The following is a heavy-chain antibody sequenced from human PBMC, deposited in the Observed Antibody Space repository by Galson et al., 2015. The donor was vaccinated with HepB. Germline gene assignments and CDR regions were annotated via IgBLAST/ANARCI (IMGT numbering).Heavy chain of an antibody. V-gene: IGHV3-15*01. J-gene: IGHJ3*02. Sequence: SLRLSCAASGFTFSNAWMSWVRQAPGKGLEWVGRIKSKTDGGTTDYAAPAKGRFTISRDDSKNTLYLQMNSLNTEDTAVYYCTTPDGLYYDFWSGYPDRNDAFDIWGQGTMVTVSS. D-gene: IGHD3-3*01. CDR2: IKSKTDGGTT. CDR1: GFTFSNAW. CDR3: TTPDGLYYDFWSGYPDRNDAFDI.